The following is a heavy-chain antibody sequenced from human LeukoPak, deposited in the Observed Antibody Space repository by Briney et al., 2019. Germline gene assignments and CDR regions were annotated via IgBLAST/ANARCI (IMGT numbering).Heavy chain of an antibody. Sequence: ASVKVSCKASGYTFTGYYIHWVRQAPGQGLEWMGWINPDTGGTRYVESLQGRVTMTRDTSITTAYMELSSLTSDDTAVYFCGQAFYYDGAALPLDPWGQGTLVTVSS. CDR1: GYTFTGYY. CDR3: GQAFYYDGAALPLDP. CDR2: INPDTGGT. J-gene: IGHJ5*02. V-gene: IGHV1-2*02. D-gene: IGHD3-22*01.